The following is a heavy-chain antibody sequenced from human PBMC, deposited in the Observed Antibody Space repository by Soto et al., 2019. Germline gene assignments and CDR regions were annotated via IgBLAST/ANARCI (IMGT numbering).Heavy chain of an antibody. J-gene: IGHJ1*01. V-gene: IGHV3-53*01. CDR3: ARDGYDSSGNTEYFQH. D-gene: IGHD3-22*01. Sequence: GGSLRLSCAASGFTVSSNYMSWVRQAPGKGLEWVSVIYSGGSTYYADSVKGRFTISRDNSKNTLYLQMNSLRAEDTAVYYCARDGYDSSGNTEYFQHWGQGTLVTVSS. CDR2: IYSGGST. CDR1: GFTVSSNY.